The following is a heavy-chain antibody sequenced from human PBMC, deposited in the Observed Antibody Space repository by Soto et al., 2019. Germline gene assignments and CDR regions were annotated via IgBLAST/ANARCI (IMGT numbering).Heavy chain of an antibody. D-gene: IGHD3-3*01. CDR1: GFTFTSSA. Sequence: SVKVSCKASGFTFTSSAVQWVRQARGQRLEWIGWIVVGSGNTNYAQKFQERVTITRDMSTSTAYMELSSLRSEDTAVYYCAADPFFGNLRLVPNWFDPWGQRTLVTVSS. V-gene: IGHV1-58*01. J-gene: IGHJ5*02. CDR3: AADPFFGNLRLVPNWFDP. CDR2: IVVGSGNT.